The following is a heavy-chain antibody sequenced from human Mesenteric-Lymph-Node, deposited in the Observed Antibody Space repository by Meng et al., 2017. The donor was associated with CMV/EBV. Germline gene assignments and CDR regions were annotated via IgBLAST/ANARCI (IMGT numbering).Heavy chain of an antibody. CDR2: IYQNGIT. CDR3: ARDRGGSGAAAGGDNWFDR. J-gene: IGHJ5*02. V-gene: IGHV4-4*02. CDR1: SSSDNW. Sequence: SSSDNWWSWVRQAPGKGLEWIGEIYQNGITNDNPSLRSRVTMSLDNSRNQFSLKLTSVTAADTAVYYCARDRGGSGAAAGGDNWFDRWGQGTLVTVSS. D-gene: IGHD6-13*01.